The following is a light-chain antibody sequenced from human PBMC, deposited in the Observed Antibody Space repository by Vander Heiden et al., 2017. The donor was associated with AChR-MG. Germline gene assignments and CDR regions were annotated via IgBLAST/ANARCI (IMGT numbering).Light chain of an antibody. CDR1: QSIGSW. V-gene: IGKV1-5*03. CDR3: QQYYSYSYT. J-gene: IGKJ2*01. Sequence: DIQMTQSPSTLSASVGDRVTITCRASQSIGSWLAWYQQKPGKAPKLLIYKASNLESGVPSRFSGSGSGTEFTLTISSLQPDDFAIYYCQQYYSYSYTFGQGTKLEIK. CDR2: KAS.